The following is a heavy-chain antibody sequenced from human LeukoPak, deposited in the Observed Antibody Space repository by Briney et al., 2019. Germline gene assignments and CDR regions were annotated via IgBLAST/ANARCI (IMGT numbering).Heavy chain of an antibody. V-gene: IGHV3-7*02. Sequence: PGGFLRLSCAASGFTFRRYWMSWARQASGKGLEWVANIKQDGSEKYYVDSVKGRFTISRDNAKTSLYLQMNSLRAEDTAVYYCATTKLWLAFDSWGQGTLVTVSS. CDR3: ATTKLWLAFDS. CDR2: IKQDGSEK. J-gene: IGHJ4*02. CDR1: GFTFRRYW. D-gene: IGHD6-19*01.